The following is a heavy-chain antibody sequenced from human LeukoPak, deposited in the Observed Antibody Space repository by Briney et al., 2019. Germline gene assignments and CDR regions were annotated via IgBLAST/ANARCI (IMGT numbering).Heavy chain of an antibody. V-gene: IGHV1-18*01. CDR2: ISAYNGNT. J-gene: IGHJ4*02. CDR3: ARAGSIAVAGLPFDY. Sequence: GASVKVSCKASGYTFTSYGISWVRQAPGQGLEWMGWISAYNGNTNYAQKLQGRVTMTTDTSTSTAYMELRSLRSDDTAVYYCARAGSIAVAGLPFDYWGQGTLVTVSS. D-gene: IGHD6-19*01. CDR1: GYTFTSYG.